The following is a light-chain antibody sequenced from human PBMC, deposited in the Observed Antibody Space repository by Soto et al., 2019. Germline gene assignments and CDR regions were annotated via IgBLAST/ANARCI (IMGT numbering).Light chain of an antibody. CDR3: QQYNNWPPHT. V-gene: IGKV3-15*01. CDR1: QSVSSN. J-gene: IGKJ2*01. Sequence: ETVMTQSPATLSVSPGERATLSCRASQSVSSNLAWYQQKPGQAPRLLIYGASTRATGIPARFSGSGCGTEFTLTISSLQSEDFAVYYCQQYNNWPPHTFGQGTKLEIK. CDR2: GAS.